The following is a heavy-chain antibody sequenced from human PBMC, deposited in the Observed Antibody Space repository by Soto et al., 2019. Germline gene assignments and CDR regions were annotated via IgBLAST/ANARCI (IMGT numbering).Heavy chain of an antibody. D-gene: IGHD6-13*01. CDR2: INPNSGGT. J-gene: IGHJ6*02. CDR1: GYTFTGYY. Sequence: ASVKVSCKASGYTFTGYYMHWVRQAPGQGLEWMGWINPNSGGTNYAQKFQGWVTMTRDTSISTAYMELSRLRSDDTAVYYCARGLYIAAAGTPHYYYYGMDVWGQGTTVTVSS. CDR3: ARGLYIAAAGTPHYYYYGMDV. V-gene: IGHV1-2*04.